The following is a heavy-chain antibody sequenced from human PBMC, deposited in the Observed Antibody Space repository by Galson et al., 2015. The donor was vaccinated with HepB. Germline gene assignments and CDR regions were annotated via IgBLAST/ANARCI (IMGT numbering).Heavy chain of an antibody. D-gene: IGHD2-2*01. CDR2: ISYDGSNK. CDR3: AKEHEDIVVVPAAFFDY. Sequence: SLRLSCAASGFTFSSYGMHWVRQAPGKGLEWVAVISYDGSNKYYADSVKGRFTISRDNSKNTLYLQMNSLRAEDTAVYYCAKEHEDIVVVPAAFFDYWGQGTLVTVSS. V-gene: IGHV3-30*18. CDR1: GFTFSSYG. J-gene: IGHJ4*02.